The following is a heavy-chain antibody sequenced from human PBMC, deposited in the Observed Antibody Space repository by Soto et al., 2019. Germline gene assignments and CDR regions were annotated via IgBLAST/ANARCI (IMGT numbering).Heavy chain of an antibody. CDR1: GFTFRGYA. Sequence: GGSLRLSCAASGFTFRGYAMSWVRQAPGKGLEWVSAINGSGGSTYYADSVKGRFTISRDNSKNTLYLQMNSLRADDTAVYYCAKIPHCTHGVCYTGGFDPWGQGAPVTVSS. CDR3: AKIPHCTHGVCYTGGFDP. J-gene: IGHJ5*02. CDR2: INGSGGST. V-gene: IGHV3-23*01. D-gene: IGHD2-8*01.